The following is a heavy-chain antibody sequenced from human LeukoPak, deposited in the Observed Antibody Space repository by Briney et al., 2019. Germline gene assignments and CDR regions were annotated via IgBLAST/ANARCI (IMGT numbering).Heavy chain of an antibody. D-gene: IGHD6-13*01. CDR1: EYTFTGYY. V-gene: IGHV1-2*02. Sequence: ASVKVSCKASEYTFTGYYIHWVRQAPGQGLEWMGWINSNSADTNYAQNFQGRVTMTRDTSISTAYMEVSRLRSDETALYYCARIGISARGTNFHHWGQGTLVTVSS. CDR3: ARIGISARGTNFHH. J-gene: IGHJ1*01. CDR2: INSNSADT.